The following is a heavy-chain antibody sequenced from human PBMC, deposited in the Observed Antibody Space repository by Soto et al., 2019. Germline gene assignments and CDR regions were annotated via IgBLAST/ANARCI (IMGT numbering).Heavy chain of an antibody. CDR2: IGTAGDT. D-gene: IGHD3-9*01. V-gene: IGHV3-13*04. CDR3: ARGNYDILTGPNWFDP. J-gene: IGHJ5*02. CDR1: GFTLSNYF. Sequence: GGSLRLSCAASGFTLSNYFMNWVRQATGKGLEWVSAIGTAGDTYYPGSVKGRFTISRENAKNSLYLQMNSLRAGDTAVYYCARGNYDILTGPNWFDPWGQGTLVTVSS.